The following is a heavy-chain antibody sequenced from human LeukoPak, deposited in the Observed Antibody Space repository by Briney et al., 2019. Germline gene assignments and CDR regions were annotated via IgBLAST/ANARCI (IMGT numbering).Heavy chain of an antibody. D-gene: IGHD1-26*01. CDR2: ISYSGST. Sequence: SETLSLTCTVSGGSISRYYWSWIRQPPGKGLEWIGYISYSGSTNYNPSLKSRVTISVDTSKNQFSLKLNSMTATDTAVYYCARVKGWELSRSYYYYGMDVWGQGTTVTVSS. J-gene: IGHJ6*02. CDR3: ARVKGWELSRSYYYYGMDV. V-gene: IGHV4-59*08. CDR1: GGSISRYY.